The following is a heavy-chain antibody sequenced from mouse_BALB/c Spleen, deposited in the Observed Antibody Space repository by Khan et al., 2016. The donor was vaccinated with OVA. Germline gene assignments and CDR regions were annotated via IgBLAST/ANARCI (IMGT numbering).Heavy chain of an antibody. CDR2: IWGGGGT. V-gene: IGHV2-6-4*01. Sequence: VELVESGPGLVAPSQSLSITCTVSGFPLSRYNIHWVRQPPGKGLNWLGMIWGGGGTDYNSTLKSRLSISKDNSKSQVFLRMNSLQTDDTAMYYCARAYYRYDGYYAMDYWGQGTSVTVSS. J-gene: IGHJ4*01. D-gene: IGHD2-14*01. CDR3: ARAYYRYDGYYAMDY. CDR1: GFPLSRYN.